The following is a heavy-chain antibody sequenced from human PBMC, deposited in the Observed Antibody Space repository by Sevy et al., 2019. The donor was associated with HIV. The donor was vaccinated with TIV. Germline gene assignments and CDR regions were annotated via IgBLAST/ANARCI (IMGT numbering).Heavy chain of an antibody. V-gene: IGHV3-15*01. Sequence: GGSLRLSCAASGFTFNNAWMSWVRQAPGKGLEWVGRIKSKTDGGTTDYAAPVKGRFTISRDDSKNTLYLQVNSLKTDDTAVYYCTTKKDFWSGYFYFDYWGQGTLVTVSS. J-gene: IGHJ4*02. CDR1: GFTFNNAW. CDR2: IKSKTDGGTT. D-gene: IGHD3-3*01. CDR3: TTKKDFWSGYFYFDY.